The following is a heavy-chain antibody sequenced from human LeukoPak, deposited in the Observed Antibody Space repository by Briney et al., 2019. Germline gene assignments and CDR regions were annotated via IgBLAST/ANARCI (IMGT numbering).Heavy chain of an antibody. J-gene: IGHJ5*02. V-gene: IGHV1-2*02. CDR2: INPNSGGT. CDR3: ARGLTDQHQIILHWFDP. Sequence: GASVKVSCKASGYTFTRSYIHWVRHAPGQGLEWMGWINPNSGGTNYAQKFQGRVTMTRDTSITTAYMELSRLISDDTAVYYCARGLTDQHQIILHWFDPWGQGTLVTVSS. D-gene: IGHD2-2*01. CDR1: GYTFTRSY.